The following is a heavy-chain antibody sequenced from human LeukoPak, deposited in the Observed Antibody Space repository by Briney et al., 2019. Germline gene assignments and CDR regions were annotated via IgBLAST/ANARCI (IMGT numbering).Heavy chain of an antibody. V-gene: IGHV3-33*01. Sequence: GRSLRLSCAASGFTFSSNGMCWDRQAPGKGLEWVAVIWYDGSNKYYADSVKGRFTISRDNSKNTLYLEMNSLRGEDTAVYYCARSVGATTDWFDPWGQGTQVIVSS. CDR1: GFTFSSNG. CDR3: ARSVGATTDWFDP. D-gene: IGHD1-26*01. J-gene: IGHJ5*02. CDR2: IWYDGSNK.